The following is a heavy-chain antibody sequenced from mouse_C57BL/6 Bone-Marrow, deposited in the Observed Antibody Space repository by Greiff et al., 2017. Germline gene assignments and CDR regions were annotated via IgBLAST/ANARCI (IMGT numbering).Heavy chain of an antibody. CDR3: ARPPIYSNYWYFDV. Sequence: EVKLVESGGGLVQPGGSLKLSCAASGFTFSDYGMAWVRQAPRKGPEWVAFISNLAYSIYYADTVTGRFTISSENATNTLYLGMSSLRSEDTAMYYCARPPIYSNYWYFDVWGTGTTVTVSS. CDR1: GFTFSDYG. J-gene: IGHJ1*03. V-gene: IGHV5-15*01. CDR2: ISNLAYSI. D-gene: IGHD2-5*01.